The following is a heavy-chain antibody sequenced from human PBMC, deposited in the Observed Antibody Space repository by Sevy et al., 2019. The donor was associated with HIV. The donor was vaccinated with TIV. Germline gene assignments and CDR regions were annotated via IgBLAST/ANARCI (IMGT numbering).Heavy chain of an antibody. CDR1: GFAFSLYA. CDR2: ISYDGDYI. D-gene: IGHD1-1*01. CDR3: ARRDGHGIDPSAAMDV. V-gene: IGHV3-30-3*01. J-gene: IGHJ6*02. Sequence: GGSLRLSCAASGFAFSLYAKHWVRQAPGRGLEWVAIISYDGDYINYGASVKGRFTISRDHSKNTLYLEMNSLRPEDTAVYYCARRDGHGIDPSAAMDVWGHGTTVTVSS.